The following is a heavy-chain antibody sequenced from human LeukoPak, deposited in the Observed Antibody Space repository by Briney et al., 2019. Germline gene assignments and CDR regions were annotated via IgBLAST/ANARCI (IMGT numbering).Heavy chain of an antibody. J-gene: IGHJ4*02. V-gene: IGHV4-61*02. D-gene: IGHD3-22*01. Sequence: TLSPTCTVSGGSISSGSYYWSWIRQPAGKGLEWIGRIYTSGSTNYNPSLKSRVTISVDTSKNQFSLKLSSVTAADTAVYYCASMLRGYDSSGYYFDYWGQGTLVTVSS. CDR2: IYTSGST. CDR1: GGSISSGSYY. CDR3: ASMLRGYDSSGYYFDY.